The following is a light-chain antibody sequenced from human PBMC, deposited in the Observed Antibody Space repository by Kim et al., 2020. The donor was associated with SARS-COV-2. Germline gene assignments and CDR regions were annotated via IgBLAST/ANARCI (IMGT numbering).Light chain of an antibody. CDR3: CSPGL. CDR2: EVS. Sequence: LTQPASVSGSPGQSITISCTGPSSDVGSYNLVSWYQQHPGKAPKLMIYEVSKRPSGVSNRFSGSKSGYTASLTISGLQAADEAAYYCCSPGLFGGGT. CDR1: SSDVGSYNL. V-gene: IGLV2-23*02. J-gene: IGLJ2*01.